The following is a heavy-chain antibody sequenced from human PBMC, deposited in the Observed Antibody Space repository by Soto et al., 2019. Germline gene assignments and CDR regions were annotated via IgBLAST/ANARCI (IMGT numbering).Heavy chain of an antibody. Sequence: LSEARSLTCAVSGGSISSNNWWSWVRQPPGKGLEWIGEIYHSGSTNYNPSFKSRVAMSVDKSKNQFSLKLNSVTAADTALYYCARVRGVNYDSSPYFAYWGQGTLVTVSS. CDR1: GGSISSNNW. CDR3: ARVRGVNYDSSPYFAY. D-gene: IGHD3-22*01. CDR2: IYHSGST. J-gene: IGHJ4*02. V-gene: IGHV4-4*02.